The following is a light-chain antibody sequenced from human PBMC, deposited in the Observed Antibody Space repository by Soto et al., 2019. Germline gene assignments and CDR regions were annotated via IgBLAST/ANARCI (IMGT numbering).Light chain of an antibody. Sequence: EVVMTQSPATLSLSPGERATLSCWASQSVSSPYLAWYQQKPGQPPRLRIYGASSRATDIPDRFIGSGSGTEFTLTIARLAPEDFATYYCQQYGSSPFTFGHGTKVEI. CDR2: GAS. CDR1: QSVSSPY. V-gene: IGKV3-20*01. J-gene: IGKJ3*01. CDR3: QQYGSSPFT.